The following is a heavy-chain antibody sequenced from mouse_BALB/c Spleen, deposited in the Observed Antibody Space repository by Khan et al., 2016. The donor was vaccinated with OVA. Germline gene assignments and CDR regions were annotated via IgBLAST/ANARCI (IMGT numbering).Heavy chain of an antibody. CDR2: ISTYYGDV. V-gene: IGHV1S137*01. J-gene: IGHJ3*01. Sequence: QVQLKESGAELVRPGVSVKISCKGSGYTFTDFTMHWVKQSHAKSLEWIGVISTYYGDVTYNQKFKGKAKMTVDKSSSTAYMELARLTSEDSAIYYCTRGGGSRFAYWGQGTLVTVSA. CDR3: TRGGGSRFAY. CDR1: GYTFTDFT.